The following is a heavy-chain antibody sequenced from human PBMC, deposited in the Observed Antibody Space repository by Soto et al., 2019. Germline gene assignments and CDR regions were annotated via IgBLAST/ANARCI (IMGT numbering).Heavy chain of an antibody. CDR1: GESLNYYY. V-gene: IGHV4-34*01. CDR2: IYEIGST. CDR3: ARGQWSDRLLN. Sequence: SETLSLTCAVYGESLNYYYWSWIRQSPGQGLEWIGEIYEIGSTNYNPSLKSRATISAVWSAQQISLKLKSLTAADTAVYYCARGQWSDRLLNWGRETLVTVSS. J-gene: IGHJ4*02. D-gene: IGHD2-15*01.